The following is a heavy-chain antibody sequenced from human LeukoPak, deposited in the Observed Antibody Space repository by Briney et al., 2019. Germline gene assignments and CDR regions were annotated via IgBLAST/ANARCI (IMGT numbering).Heavy chain of an antibody. D-gene: IGHD3-22*01. V-gene: IGHV4-39*01. J-gene: IGHJ3*02. CDR3: ARGEETYYYDSSGYYTKFWDDAFDI. Sequence: LETLSLTCTVSGGSISSSSYYWGWIRQPPGKGLEWIGSIYYSGSTYYNPSLKSRVTISVDTSKSQFSLKLSSVTAADTAVYYCARGEETYYYDSSGYYTKFWDDAFDIWGQGTMVTVSS. CDR2: IYYSGST. CDR1: GGSISSSSYY.